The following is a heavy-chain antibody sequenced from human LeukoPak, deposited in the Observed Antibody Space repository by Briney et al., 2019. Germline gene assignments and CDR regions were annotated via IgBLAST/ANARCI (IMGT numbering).Heavy chain of an antibody. Sequence: SETLSLTCAVYGGSFSGYYWSWIRQPPGKGLEWIGEINHSGSTNYNPSLKSRVTISVDTSKNQFSLKLSSVTAADTAVYYCASSFDYYDSSGYPYWGQGTLVTVSS. CDR3: ASSFDYYDSSGYPY. V-gene: IGHV4-34*01. CDR1: GGSFSGYY. CDR2: INHSGST. J-gene: IGHJ4*02. D-gene: IGHD3-22*01.